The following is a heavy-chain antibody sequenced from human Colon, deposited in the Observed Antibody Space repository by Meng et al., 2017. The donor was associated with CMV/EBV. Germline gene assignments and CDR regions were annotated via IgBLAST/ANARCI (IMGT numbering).Heavy chain of an antibody. Sequence: VQQVKSGPEVEKPGASVGGSCKASGYVFTGYYIHWVRQPPGQGLGGMGRINTDRDDTNSEQQFQGEVTLTSDGSISTAYMEVSILRAGDTAVYDCTCAYSGSGTSFSLAYYGGPRKLVTVSS. CDR3: TCAYSGSGTSFSLAYY. CDR1: GYVFTGYY. V-gene: IGHV1-2*06. D-gene: IGHD3-10*01. CDR2: INTDRDDT. J-gene: IGHJ4*01.